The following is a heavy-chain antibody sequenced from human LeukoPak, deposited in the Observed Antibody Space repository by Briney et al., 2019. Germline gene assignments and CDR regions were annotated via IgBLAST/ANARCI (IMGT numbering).Heavy chain of an antibody. CDR2: IYSGGST. V-gene: IGHV3-53*01. D-gene: IGHD5-18*01. J-gene: IGHJ4*02. CDR3: ARDGYSYGYGDY. CDR1: GFTDSSNY. Sequence: GGSLRLSCAASGFTDSSNYMSWVRQAPGKGLEWVSVIYSGGSTYYADSVKGRFTISRDNSKNTLYLQMNSLRAEDTAVYYCARDGYSYGYGDYWGQGTLVTVSS.